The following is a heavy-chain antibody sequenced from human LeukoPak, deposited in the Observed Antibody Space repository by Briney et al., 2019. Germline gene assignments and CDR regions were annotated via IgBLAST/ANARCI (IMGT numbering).Heavy chain of an antibody. V-gene: IGHV1-58*01. CDR2: IVVGSGDT. D-gene: IGHD3-10*01. CDR1: GFTFTSSG. J-gene: IGHJ4*02. CDR3: AAVRYYGPGSYSYFHY. Sequence: SVKLSCKPSGFTFTSSGVQWVRQARGQRLEWIGRIVVGSGDTNYAQKSQERLSITRDISTSTAYMELSSLRSEDTAVYYCAAVRYYGPGSYSYFHYWGQGTLVTVSS.